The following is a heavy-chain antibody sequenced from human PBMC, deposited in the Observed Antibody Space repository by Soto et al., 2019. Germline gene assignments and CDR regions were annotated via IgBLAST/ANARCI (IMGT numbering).Heavy chain of an antibody. CDR3: VKDESINWYSGHFRH. J-gene: IGHJ1*01. CDR2: INWNSGSI. D-gene: IGHD6-13*01. CDR1: GFTFDDYA. V-gene: IGHV3-9*01. Sequence: EVQLVESGGGLVQPGRSLRLSCVASGFTFDDYAMHWVRQVPGKGLEWVSGINWNSGSIGYGDSVKGRFAISRDNAKNSLHLQMNSLSAEDTAFYYCVKDESINWYSGHFRHWGQGTLVTVS.